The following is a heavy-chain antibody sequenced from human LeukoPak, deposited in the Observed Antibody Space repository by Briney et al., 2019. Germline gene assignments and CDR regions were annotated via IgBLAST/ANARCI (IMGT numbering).Heavy chain of an antibody. V-gene: IGHV4-39*01. D-gene: IGHD4-23*01. CDR2: IYYSGST. J-gene: IGHJ4*02. Sequence: SETLSLTCTVSGGSISSSSYYWGWIRQPPGKGLEWIGSIYYSGSTYYNPSLKSRVTISVDTSKNQFSLKLSSVTAADTAVYYCARHLRAGATVVNYWGQGTLVTVSS. CDR3: ARHLRAGATVVNY. CDR1: GGSISSSSYY.